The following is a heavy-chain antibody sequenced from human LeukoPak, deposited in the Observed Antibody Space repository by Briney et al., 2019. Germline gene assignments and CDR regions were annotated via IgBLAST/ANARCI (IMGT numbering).Heavy chain of an antibody. Sequence: GGSLKLSCAASGFTFSVSAMYWVRQASGKGLEWVGRIRNKANNYATAYAASLKGRFTISRDDSKNTAYLQMNSLETEDTAMYYCTYTSSSGVVYWGQGTLVTVSS. J-gene: IGHJ4*02. D-gene: IGHD6-6*01. CDR2: IRNKANNYAT. CDR3: TYTSSSGVVY. CDR1: GFTFSVSA. V-gene: IGHV3-73*01.